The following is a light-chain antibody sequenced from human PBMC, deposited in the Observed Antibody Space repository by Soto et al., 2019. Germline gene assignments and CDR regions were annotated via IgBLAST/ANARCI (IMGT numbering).Light chain of an antibody. CDR2: KVS. J-gene: IGKJ2*01. CDR3: MQGTHWYT. V-gene: IGKV2-30*01. Sequence: DVVMTQSPLSLAVTLGQPASISCRSSQSLVYHDGNTYLNWFHQRPGQSPRRLIYKVSNREYGVPDRFSGSGSGTDFTLKISRVEAEDVGLYYCMQGTHWYTFGQGPKLEIK. CDR1: QSLVYHDGNTY.